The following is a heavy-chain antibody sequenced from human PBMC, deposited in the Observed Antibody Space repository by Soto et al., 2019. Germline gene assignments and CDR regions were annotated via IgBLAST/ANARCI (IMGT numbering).Heavy chain of an antibody. CDR1: GFTFSTYW. V-gene: IGHV3-7*01. Sequence: EVQVVESGGGLVQPGGSLRLSCAASGFTFSTYWMTWVRQTPGKGLEWVATINPDGSERYYVDSLKGRFTISRDNAKNSLYLQMSSLRVEDTAVYYCTRARIDYWGQGTLVAVSS. CDR2: INPDGSER. CDR3: TRARIDY. J-gene: IGHJ4*02.